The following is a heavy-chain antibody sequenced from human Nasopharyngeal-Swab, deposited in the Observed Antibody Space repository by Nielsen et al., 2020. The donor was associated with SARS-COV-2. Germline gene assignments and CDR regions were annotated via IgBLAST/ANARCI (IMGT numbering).Heavy chain of an antibody. CDR1: GFTFSSYD. CDR3: ARGNIVVVPAAIRYYYYYYMDV. Sequence: GESLKISCAASGFTFSSYDMHWVRQATGKGLEWVSAIGTAGDTYYPGSVKDRFTISRENAKNSLYLQMNSLRAEDTAVDYCARGNIVVVPAAIRYYYYYYMDVWGKGTTVTVSS. CDR2: IGTAGDT. J-gene: IGHJ6*03. D-gene: IGHD2-2*01. V-gene: IGHV3-13*01.